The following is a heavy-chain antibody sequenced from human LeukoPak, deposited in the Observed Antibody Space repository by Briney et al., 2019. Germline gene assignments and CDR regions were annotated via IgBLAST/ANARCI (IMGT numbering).Heavy chain of an antibody. V-gene: IGHV3-66*01. J-gene: IGHJ4*02. Sequence: GGSLRLSCAASGFTVSSNYMSWVRQAPGKGLEWVSVIYRGGSTYYADSVTGRFTISRENSKNTLYLKMNSMTADDAAVSSCARAMPEPRTFDYWGQGTLVTVSS. D-gene: IGHD2-2*01. CDR1: GFTVSSNY. CDR2: IYRGGST. CDR3: ARAMPEPRTFDY.